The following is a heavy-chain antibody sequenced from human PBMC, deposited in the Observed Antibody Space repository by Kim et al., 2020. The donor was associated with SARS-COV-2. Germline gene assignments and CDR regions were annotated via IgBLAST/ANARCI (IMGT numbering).Heavy chain of an antibody. CDR2: ISAYNGNT. V-gene: IGHV1-18*01. D-gene: IGHD3-9*01. CDR1: GYTFTSYG. J-gene: IGHJ6*02. CDR3: ARSGAGYFDYYGMDV. Sequence: ASVKVSCKASGYTFTSYGISWVRQAPGQGLEWMGWISAYNGNTNYAQKLQGRVTMTTDTSTSTAYMELRSLRSDDTAVYYCARSGAGYFDYYGMDVWGQGTTVTVSS.